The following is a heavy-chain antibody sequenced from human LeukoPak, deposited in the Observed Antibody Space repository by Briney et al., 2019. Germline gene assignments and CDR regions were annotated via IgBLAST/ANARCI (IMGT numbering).Heavy chain of an antibody. D-gene: IGHD3-16*01. V-gene: IGHV4-61*02. CDR1: GGSISSGSYY. Sequence: KPSETLSLTCTVSGGSISSGSYYWSWIRQPAGKGLEWIGRIYTSGSTNYNPSLKSRVTISVDTSKNQFSLKLSSVTAADTAVYYCARLGSVDPARKYYYYMDVWGKGTTVTVSS. CDR3: ARLGSVDPARKYYYYMDV. J-gene: IGHJ6*03. CDR2: IYTSGST.